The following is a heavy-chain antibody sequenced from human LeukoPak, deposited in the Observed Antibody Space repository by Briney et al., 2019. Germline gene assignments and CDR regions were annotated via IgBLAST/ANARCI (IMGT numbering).Heavy chain of an antibody. J-gene: IGHJ4*02. CDR2: ISSGSAI. Sequence: GGSLRLSCAASGFTLSSFEMNWVRQAPGKGLEWVSYISSGSAIWYADSVKGRFTISRDNAKNSLYLQMNSLRAEDTAVYYCARSFFGVVPSFDCWGQGTLVTVSP. CDR1: GFTLSSFE. CDR3: ARSFFGVVPSFDC. V-gene: IGHV3-48*03. D-gene: IGHD3-3*01.